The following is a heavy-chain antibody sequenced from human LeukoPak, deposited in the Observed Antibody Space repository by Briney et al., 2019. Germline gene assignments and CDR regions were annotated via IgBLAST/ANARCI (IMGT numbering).Heavy chain of an antibody. CDR2: IYYSGST. V-gene: IGHV4-59*01. CDR3: ARGSGWFGVSFDY. J-gene: IGHJ4*02. D-gene: IGHD6-19*01. Sequence: PSETLSLTCTVSGGSISSYYWSWIRQPPGKGLEWIAYIYYSGSTNYNPSLKSRVTISVDTSKNQFSLKLSSVTAADTAVYYCARGSGWFGVSFDYWGQGTLVTVSS. CDR1: GGSISSYY.